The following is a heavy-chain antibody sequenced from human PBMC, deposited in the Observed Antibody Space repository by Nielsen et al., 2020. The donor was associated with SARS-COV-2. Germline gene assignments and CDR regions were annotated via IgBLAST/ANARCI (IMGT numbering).Heavy chain of an antibody. D-gene: IGHD3-3*01. CDR2: ISGSGGST. CDR3: AKLWGYDFWSGKDY. V-gene: IGHV3-23*01. Sequence: GGSLRLSCAASGFTFSSYAMSWVRQAPGKGLEWVSAISGSGGSTYYADSVKGRFTISRDNSKNTLYLQMNSLRAEDTAVYYCAKLWGYDFWSGKDYWGQGTLVTVSS. J-gene: IGHJ4*02. CDR1: GFTFSSYA.